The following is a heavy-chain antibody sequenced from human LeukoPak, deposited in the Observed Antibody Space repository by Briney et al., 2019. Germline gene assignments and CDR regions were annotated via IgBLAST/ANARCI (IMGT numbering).Heavy chain of an antibody. V-gene: IGHV3-48*02. D-gene: IGHD3-9*01. J-gene: IGHJ4*02. Sequence: GGSLRLSCATSGFSFTDYPMNWVRQAPGKGLEWISNIRTTAEGAKYAYYADSVKGRVTISRDDGKNTLYLHMNSLRDDDTALYQGADGKRYAFDYWGQGILVTVSS. CDR2: IRTTAEGAKYA. CDR1: GFSFTDYP. CDR3: ADGKRYAFDY.